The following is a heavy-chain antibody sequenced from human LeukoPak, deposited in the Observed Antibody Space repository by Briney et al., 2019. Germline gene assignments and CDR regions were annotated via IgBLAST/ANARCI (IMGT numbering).Heavy chain of an antibody. CDR1: GYTFANYD. V-gene: IGHV1-8*01. J-gene: IGHJ4*02. CDR2: MNPNTGKS. Sequence: ASVKVSCTASGYTFANYDINWVRQAAGQGLEWMAWMNPNTGKSGFAQRFQGRITMTRDTSIDTAYMELSSLRSEDTAVYYCARGYSGPRGYFDYWGQGTLVTVSS. CDR3: ARGYSGPRGYFDY. D-gene: IGHD5-12*01.